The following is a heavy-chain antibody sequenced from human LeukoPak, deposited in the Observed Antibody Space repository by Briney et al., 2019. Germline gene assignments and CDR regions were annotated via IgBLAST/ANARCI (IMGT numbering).Heavy chain of an antibody. CDR2: ISYTGST. CDR3: ARTAKYYYGSETYYFSDY. CDR1: GGSISRYY. Sequence: SETLSLTCTVSGGSISRYYWSWIRQTPGKGLEWIGYISYTGSTTYNSSLKSRVTISLDTSQNQFSLKLTSVTPADTAVYYCARTAKYYYGSETYYFSDYWGQGTLVTVSS. J-gene: IGHJ4*02. D-gene: IGHD3-10*01. V-gene: IGHV4-59*01.